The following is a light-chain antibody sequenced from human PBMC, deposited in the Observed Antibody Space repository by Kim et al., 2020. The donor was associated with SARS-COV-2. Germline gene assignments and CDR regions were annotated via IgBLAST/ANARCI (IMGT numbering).Light chain of an antibody. CDR3: NSRDSSGNHVV. CDR1: SLRSSY. CDR2: GKN. V-gene: IGLV3-19*01. Sequence: ALGRTVRTTRAGDSLRSSYATWYQQKPGQAPVLVIYGKNNRPSGIPDRFSGSSSGNTASLTITAAQAEDEADYYCNSRDSSGNHVVFGGGTQLTV. J-gene: IGLJ2*01.